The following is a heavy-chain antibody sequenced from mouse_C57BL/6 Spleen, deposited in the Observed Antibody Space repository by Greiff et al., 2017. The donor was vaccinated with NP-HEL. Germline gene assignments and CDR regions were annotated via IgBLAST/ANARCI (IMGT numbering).Heavy chain of an antibody. CDR2: IDPSDSYT. V-gene: IGHV1-50*01. CDR1: GYTFTSYW. D-gene: IGHD1-1*01. Sequence: VKLQQPGAELVKPGASVKLSCKASGYTFTSYWMQWVKQRPGQGLEWIGEIDPSDSYTNYNQKFKGKATLTVDTSSSTAYMQLSSLTSEDSAVYYCARLLRYFDYWGQGTTLTVSS. CDR3: ARLLRYFDY. J-gene: IGHJ2*01.